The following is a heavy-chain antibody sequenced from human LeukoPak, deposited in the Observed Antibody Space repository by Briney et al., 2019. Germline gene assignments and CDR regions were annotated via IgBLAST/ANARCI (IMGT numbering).Heavy chain of an antibody. CDR3: VRDGEGVAISVNYWFDP. Sequence: ASVKVSCKASGFKFTSYDINWVRQARGQGLEWMGWMNPNNGNTGYAQKFQGRVTMTRDTSTSTAYMELRDLRSEDTAVYYCVRDGEGVAISVNYWFDPWGQGTLVTVSS. CDR2: MNPNNGNT. CDR1: GFKFTSYD. D-gene: IGHD3-10*01. V-gene: IGHV1-8*01. J-gene: IGHJ5*02.